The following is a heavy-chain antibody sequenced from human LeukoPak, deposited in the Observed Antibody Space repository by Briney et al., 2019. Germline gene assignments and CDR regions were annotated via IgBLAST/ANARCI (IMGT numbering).Heavy chain of an antibody. CDR3: ATKPGTRYDAFDI. J-gene: IGHJ3*02. CDR2: INTNTGNP. CDR1: GYTFTTYP. Sequence: ASVKVSCKASGYTFTTYPMNWVRQAPGQGLEWMGWINTNTGNPTYAQGFTGGIVFSLDTSVSTAYLQISSLKAEDTAVYYCATKPGTRYDAFDIWGQGTMVTVSS. V-gene: IGHV7-4-1*02. D-gene: IGHD7-27*01.